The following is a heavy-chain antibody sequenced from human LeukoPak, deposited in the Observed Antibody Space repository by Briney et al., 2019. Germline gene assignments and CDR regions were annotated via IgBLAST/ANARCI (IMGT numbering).Heavy chain of an antibody. D-gene: IGHD6-19*01. CDR1: GFTFNYAW. J-gene: IGHJ4*02. CDR2: TVSEIDGGTT. V-gene: IGHV3-15*04. Sequence: GGSLRLSCAASGFTFNYAWMSWVRQVPGKGLEWVGQTVSEIDGGTTDYAAPVKGRFTISRDDSKSTLYLQMNSLRAEDTAVYYCAKTCPGYSSGWCDWGQGTLVTVSS. CDR3: AKTCPGYSSGWCD.